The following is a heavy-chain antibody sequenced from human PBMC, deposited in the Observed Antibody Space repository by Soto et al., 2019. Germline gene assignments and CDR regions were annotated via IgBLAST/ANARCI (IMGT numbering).Heavy chain of an antibody. CDR1: GYSFMKYG. Sequence: ASVKVSCKGFGYSFMKYGISWVRQAPGQGLEWVGWISPYSGYTHSAQKFHGRLTLTTDTAASTAYMELRIRRSADTALYYCAREASLLIPAAQPSRFDSWGQGTLVTVSS. V-gene: IGHV1-18*01. D-gene: IGHD3-10*01. CDR2: ISPYSGYT. J-gene: IGHJ4*02. CDR3: AREASLLIPAAQPSRFDS.